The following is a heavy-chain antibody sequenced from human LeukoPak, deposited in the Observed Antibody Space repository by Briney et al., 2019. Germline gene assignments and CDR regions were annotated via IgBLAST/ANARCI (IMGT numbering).Heavy chain of an antibody. J-gene: IGHJ6*02. D-gene: IGHD1-20*01. CDR2: ISGSGDST. V-gene: IGHV3-23*01. CDR1: GFTFSSYA. Sequence: GGSLRLSCAASGFTFSSYAMSWVRQAPGKGLEWVSAISGSGDSTYYAASVKGRFTISRDNSKNTLYLQMNSLRAEDTAVYYCAKDLTGSVPGCMDVWGQGTTVTVSS. CDR3: AKDLTGSVPGCMDV.